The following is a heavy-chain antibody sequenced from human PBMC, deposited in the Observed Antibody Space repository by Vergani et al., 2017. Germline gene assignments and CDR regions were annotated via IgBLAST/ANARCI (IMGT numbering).Heavy chain of an antibody. J-gene: IGHJ4*02. Sequence: QVQLVESGGGVVQPGRSLRLSCAASGFTFSSYAMHWVRQAPGKGLEWVAVISYDGSNKYYADSVKGRFTISRDNSKNTLYLQMNSLRAEDTAVYYCARDALLLWFGELSVWGQGTLVTVSS. CDR3: ARDALLLWFGELSV. D-gene: IGHD3-10*01. CDR2: ISYDGSNK. V-gene: IGHV3-30-3*01. CDR1: GFTFSSYA.